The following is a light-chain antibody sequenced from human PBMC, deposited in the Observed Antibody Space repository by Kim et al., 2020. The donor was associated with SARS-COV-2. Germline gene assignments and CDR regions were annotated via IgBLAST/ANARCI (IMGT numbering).Light chain of an antibody. CDR3: NSPDSSGNHRA. J-gene: IGLJ3*02. Sequence: SSELTQDPAVSVALGQTVRITCQGDSLRSYYASWYQQKPGQAPVLVIYGKNNRPSGIPDRFSGSSSGNTASLTITGAQAEDEADHYCNSPDSSGNHRAFG. CDR1: SLRSYY. CDR2: GKN. V-gene: IGLV3-19*01.